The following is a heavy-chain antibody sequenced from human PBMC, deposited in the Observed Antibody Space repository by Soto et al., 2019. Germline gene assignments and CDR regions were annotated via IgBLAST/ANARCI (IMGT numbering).Heavy chain of an antibody. D-gene: IGHD2-2*01. J-gene: IGHJ6*01. CDR3: ARIVVIPAAPDYYNYYGVDV. V-gene: IGHV4-39*01. CDR1: GDSIISSNYY. CDR2: MYYSGST. Sequence: QLQLQESGPGLVKPSETLSLTCTVSGDSIISSNYYWAWIRQSPGKGLEWIGNMYYSGSTYYNLSLKSRVTMSEDTSKNQFSLKISSVTAADTSVYYCARIVVIPAAPDYYNYYGVDVWGQVTTVTVSS.